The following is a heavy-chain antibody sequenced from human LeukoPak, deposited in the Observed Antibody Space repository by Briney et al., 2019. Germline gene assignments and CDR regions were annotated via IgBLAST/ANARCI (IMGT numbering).Heavy chain of an antibody. Sequence: SETLSLTCTVSGGSISSYYWSWIRQPPGKGLEWIGYIYYSGSTNYNPSLKSRVTISVDTSKNQFSLKLSSVTAADTAVYYCARTYYYDSSGLSQYYYYGMDVWGQGTTVTVSS. D-gene: IGHD3-22*01. CDR1: GGSISSYY. V-gene: IGHV4-59*01. CDR3: ARTYYYDSSGLSQYYYYGMDV. J-gene: IGHJ6*02. CDR2: IYYSGST.